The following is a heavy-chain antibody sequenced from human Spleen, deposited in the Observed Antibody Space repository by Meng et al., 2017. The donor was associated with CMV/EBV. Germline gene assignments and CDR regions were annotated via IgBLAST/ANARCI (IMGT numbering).Heavy chain of an antibody. CDR2: ISNSSSYI. CDR3: AKDDSQLLFIYDY. D-gene: IGHD2-2*01. J-gene: IGHJ4*02. CDR1: GFTFSSYS. V-gene: IGHV3-21*04. Sequence: GGSLRLSCAASGFTFSSYSINWVRQAPGKGLEWVSSISNSSSYIYYADSVKGRFTISRDNSKHTLYLQMNSLRAEDTAVYYCAKDDSQLLFIYDYWGQGKLVTVSS.